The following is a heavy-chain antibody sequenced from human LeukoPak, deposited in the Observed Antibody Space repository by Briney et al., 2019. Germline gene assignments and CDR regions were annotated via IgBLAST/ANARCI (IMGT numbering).Heavy chain of an antibody. J-gene: IGHJ4*02. CDR2: IWYDGSNK. Sequence: PGGSLRLSCAASGFTFSSYGMHWVRQAPGKGLEWVAVIWYDGSNKYYADSVKGRFTISRDNSKNTLYLQMNSLRAEDTAVYYCARDSYGDYELGSDYWGQGTLVTVPS. D-gene: IGHD4-17*01. CDR3: ARDSYGDYELGSDY. V-gene: IGHV3-33*01. CDR1: GFTFSSYG.